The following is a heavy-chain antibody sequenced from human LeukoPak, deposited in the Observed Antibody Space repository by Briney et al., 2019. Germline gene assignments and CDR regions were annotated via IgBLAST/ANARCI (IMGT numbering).Heavy chain of an antibody. CDR2: INPSGGST. J-gene: IGHJ4*02. D-gene: IGHD2-15*01. CDR3: ARSRPHCSGGSCYSGVRSEFDY. Sequence: ASVKVSCKASGYTFTSYYMHWVRQAPGQGLEWMGIINPSGGSTSYAQKFQGRVTMTRDTSTSTVYMELSSLRSEDTAVYHCARSRPHCSGGSCYSGVRSEFDYWGQGTLVTVSS. CDR1: GYTFTSYY. V-gene: IGHV1-46*01.